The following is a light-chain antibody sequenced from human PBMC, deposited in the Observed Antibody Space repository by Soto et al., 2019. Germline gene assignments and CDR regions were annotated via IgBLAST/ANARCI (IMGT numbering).Light chain of an antibody. V-gene: IGKV3-11*01. CDR3: QQRSNRLT. Sequence: EIVLTQSPATLSLSPGERATLSCRASQSVSKYLAWYQQKPGQAPRLLIYDASNRATGIPARFSGSGSGTDFTLTISSLEPEDFAVYYCQQRSNRLTFGQGTRLEIK. CDR1: QSVSKY. J-gene: IGKJ5*01. CDR2: DAS.